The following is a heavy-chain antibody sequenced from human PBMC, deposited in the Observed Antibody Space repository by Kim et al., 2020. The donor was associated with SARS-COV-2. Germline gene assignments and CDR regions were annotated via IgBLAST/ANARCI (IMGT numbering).Heavy chain of an antibody. D-gene: IGHD4-17*01. CDR2: IWYDGSNK. V-gene: IGHV3-33*01. CDR3: ARDHETTVVTQWPAFYYYYGMDV. CDR1: GFTFSSYG. Sequence: GGSLRLSCAASGFTFSSYGMHWVRQAPGKGLEWVAVIWYDGSNKYYADSVKGRFTISRDNSKNTLYLQMNSLRAEDTAVYYCARDHETTVVTQWPAFYYYYGMDVWGQGTTVTVSS. J-gene: IGHJ6*02.